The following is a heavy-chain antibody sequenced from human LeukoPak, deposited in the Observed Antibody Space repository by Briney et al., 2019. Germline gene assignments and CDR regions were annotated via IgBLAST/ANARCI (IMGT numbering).Heavy chain of an antibody. CDR2: ICYSGSS. D-gene: IGHD3-22*01. J-gene: IGHJ4*02. CDR1: GGSISGYH. CDR3: CGSSNYYHSLRSRGTMSADTSKSQFYLKLISVTAADTAVYYCGRSGVYDSSGYLYYFDY. V-gene: IGHV4-59*01. Sequence: PSETLCLTCAASGGSISGYHLSWIRQPPGKGLEWVGYICYSGSSKYNAALKSGLIMSSDTSKNQFFLMQSNGTGAETAALYCCGSSNYYHSLRSRGTMSADTSKSQFYLKLISVTAADTAVYYCGRSGVYDSSGYLYYFDYWGQEPLVTVSS.